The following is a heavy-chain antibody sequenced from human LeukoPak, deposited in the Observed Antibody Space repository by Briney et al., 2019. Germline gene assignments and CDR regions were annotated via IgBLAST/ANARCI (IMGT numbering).Heavy chain of an antibody. CDR1: GNYW. CDR2: INSDGSWT. Sequence: GGSLRLSCAASGNYWMHWVRQVPGKGLVWVSHINSDGSWTSYADSVKGRFTISKDNAKNTVYLQMNSLRAEDTAVYYCVKDFFPWNWNRLYYFDYWGQGTLVTVSS. CDR3: VKDFFPWNWNRLYYFDY. V-gene: IGHV3-74*01. J-gene: IGHJ4*02. D-gene: IGHD1-1*01.